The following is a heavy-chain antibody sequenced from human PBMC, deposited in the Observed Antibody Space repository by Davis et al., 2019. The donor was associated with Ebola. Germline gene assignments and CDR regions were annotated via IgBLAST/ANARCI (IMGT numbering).Heavy chain of an antibody. CDR2: ISGSGRT. CDR1: DDSISGHY. J-gene: IGHJ4*02. CDR3: ARFGHGAY. V-gene: IGHV4-4*08. D-gene: IGHD3-16*01. Sequence: PSETLSLTCTVSDDSISGHYWNWFRQPPGKGLEWIGFISGSGRTSYHPSLTSRITISADTSKNQFSLTLSSVTAADTAVYFCARFGHGAYWGQGTLVTVSS.